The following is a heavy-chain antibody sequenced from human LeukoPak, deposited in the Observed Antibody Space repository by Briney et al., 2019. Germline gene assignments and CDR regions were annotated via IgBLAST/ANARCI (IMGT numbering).Heavy chain of an antibody. J-gene: IGHJ6*02. V-gene: IGHV3-33*01. CDR3: AGVGTTSNFYYYYGMDV. CDR2: IWYDGSNK. Sequence: GGSLRLSCAASGFTFSSYGMHWVRQAPGKGLEWVAVIWYDGSNKYYAGSVKGRFTISRDNSKNTLYLQMNSLRAEDTAVYYCAGVGTTSNFYYYYGMDVWGQGTTVTVSS. D-gene: IGHD2/OR15-2a*01. CDR1: GFTFSSYG.